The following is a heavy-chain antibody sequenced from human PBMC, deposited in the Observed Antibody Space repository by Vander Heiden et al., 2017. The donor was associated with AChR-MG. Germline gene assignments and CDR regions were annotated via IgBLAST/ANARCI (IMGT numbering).Heavy chain of an antibody. CDR2: ISGSGGST. J-gene: IGHJ4*02. Sequence: EVQLLESGGCLVQPGGSLRLSCAASGFTFSSYAMSWVRQAPGKGLEWVSAISGSGGSTYYADSVKGGFTISRDNSKNTLYLQMNSLRAEDTAVYYCAKKTTVTTGLGYWGQGTLVTVSS. V-gene: IGHV3-23*01. CDR1: GFTFSSYA. CDR3: AKKTTVTTGLGY. D-gene: IGHD4-17*01.